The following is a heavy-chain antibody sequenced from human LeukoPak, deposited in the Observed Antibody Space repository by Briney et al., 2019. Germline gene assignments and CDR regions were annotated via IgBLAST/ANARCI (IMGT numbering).Heavy chain of an antibody. CDR3: SRVACSSTTCYPAY. CDR2: ISSSGSSI. CDR1: GFTFSNYE. Sequence: PGGSLRLSCAASGFTFSNYEMNWVRQAPGKGLEWVSYISSSGSSINYADSVKGRFTTSRDNAENSLSLQMNSLRAEDTAVYYCSRVACSSTTCYPAYWGQGTLVTVSS. V-gene: IGHV3-48*03. J-gene: IGHJ4*02. D-gene: IGHD2-2*01.